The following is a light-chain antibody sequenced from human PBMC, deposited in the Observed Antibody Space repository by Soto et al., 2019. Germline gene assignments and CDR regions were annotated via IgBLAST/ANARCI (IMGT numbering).Light chain of an antibody. V-gene: IGLV1-51*01. CDR1: SSNIGGNS. Sequence: QSVLTQPPSVSGAPGQRVTISCTGSSSNIGGNSVSWYQQLPGTAPKLLIYDDNKRPSGIPDRFSGSKSGTSATLGITGFQTGDEADYYCGSWDSSLSAYVFGTGPKVTVL. CDR2: DDN. J-gene: IGLJ1*01. CDR3: GSWDSSLSAYV.